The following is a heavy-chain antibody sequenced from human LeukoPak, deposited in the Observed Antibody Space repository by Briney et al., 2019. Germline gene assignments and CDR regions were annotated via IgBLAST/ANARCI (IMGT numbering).Heavy chain of an antibody. CDR1: GYTFTGYY. J-gene: IGHJ4*02. V-gene: IGHV1-2*02. CDR3: ARMEPVLRYFGAGFDY. CDR2: INPNSGGT. D-gene: IGHD3-9*01. Sequence: ASVKVSCKASGYTFTGYYMHWVRQAPGQGLEWMGWINPNSGGTNYAQKFQGRLTMTRDTSTSTVYMELSSLRSEDTAVYYCARMEPVLRYFGAGFDYWGQGTLVTVSS.